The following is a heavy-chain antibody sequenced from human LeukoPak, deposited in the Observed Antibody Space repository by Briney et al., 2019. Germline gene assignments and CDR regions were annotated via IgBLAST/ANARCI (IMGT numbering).Heavy chain of an antibody. D-gene: IGHD3-3*01. CDR1: GYTFTSYG. CDR2: ISAYNGNT. J-gene: IGHJ4*02. Sequence: ASVKVSCKASGYTFTSYGISWVRQAPGQGLEWMGWISAYNGNTNYAQKLQGRATMTTDTSTSTAYMELRSLRSDDTAVYYCARVLSRTYYDFWSGYYSDYFDYWGQGTLVTVSS. V-gene: IGHV1-18*01. CDR3: ARVLSRTYYDFWSGYYSDYFDY.